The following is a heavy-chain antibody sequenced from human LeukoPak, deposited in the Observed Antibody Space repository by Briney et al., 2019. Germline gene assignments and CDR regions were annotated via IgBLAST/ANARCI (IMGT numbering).Heavy chain of an antibody. CDR3: ARRIEKTAMVDY. V-gene: IGHV4-34*12. CDR2: IIHSGST. D-gene: IGHD5-18*01. Sequence: PSETLSLTCAVYGGSFSDYYWSWIRQPPGKGLEWIGEIIHSGSTNYNPSLKSRVTISVDTPKNQFSLKLSSVTAADTAVYYCARRIEKTAMVDYWGQGTLVTVSS. CDR1: GGSFSDYY. J-gene: IGHJ4*02.